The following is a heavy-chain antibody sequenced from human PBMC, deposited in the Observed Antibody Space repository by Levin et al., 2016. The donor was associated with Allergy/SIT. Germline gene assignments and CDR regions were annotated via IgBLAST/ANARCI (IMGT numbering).Heavy chain of an antibody. D-gene: IGHD6-19*01. CDR1: GYTFTGYY. V-gene: IGHV1-2*02. CDR2: INPNSGGT. CDR3: ARVKGYSSGWIDY. J-gene: IGHJ4*02. Sequence: ASVKVSCKASGYTFTGYYMHWVRQAPGQGLEWMGWINPNSGGTNYAQKFQGRVTMTRDTSISTAYMELSRLRSDDTAVYYCARVKGYSSGWIDYWGQGTLVTVSS.